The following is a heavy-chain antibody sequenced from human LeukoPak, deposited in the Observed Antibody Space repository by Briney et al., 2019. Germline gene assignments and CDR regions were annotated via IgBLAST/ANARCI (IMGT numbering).Heavy chain of an antibody. CDR3: ARIIYGEYSLYFDY. CDR1: GGSISSYY. J-gene: IGHJ4*02. Sequence: SETLSLTCTVSGGSISSYYWSWIRQPAGKGLEWIGRIYTSGSTNYNPSLKSRVTMSVDTSKNQFSLSLSSVSAADTAVYYCARIIYGEYSLYFDYWGQGALVAVSS. V-gene: IGHV4-4*07. CDR2: IYTSGST. D-gene: IGHD4-17*01.